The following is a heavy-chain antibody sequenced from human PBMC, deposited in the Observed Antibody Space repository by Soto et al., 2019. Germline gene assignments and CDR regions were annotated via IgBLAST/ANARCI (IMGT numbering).Heavy chain of an antibody. CDR1: GFTFSSCA. Sequence: GGSLRLSCAASGFTFSSCAMSWVRQAPGKGLEWVSGIGGSGDDTEYTDSVKGRFTISRDNSKNTLYLQMNSLRAEDTALYYCAILSYSEGTGNFDYCGQGSLVPVSS. D-gene: IGHD2-15*01. V-gene: IGHV3-23*01. CDR2: IGGSGDDT. J-gene: IGHJ4*02. CDR3: AILSYSEGTGNFDY.